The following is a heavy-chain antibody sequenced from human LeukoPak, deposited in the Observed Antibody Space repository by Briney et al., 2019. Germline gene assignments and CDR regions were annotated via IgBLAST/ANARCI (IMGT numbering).Heavy chain of an antibody. CDR2: IYYSGST. CDR1: GGSISSYY. V-gene: IGHV4-59*01. CDR3: ARAPQRWLQNYFDY. J-gene: IGHJ4*02. D-gene: IGHD5-24*01. Sequence: SETLSLTCTVSGGSISSYYWSWIRQPPGGGLEWIGYIYYSGSTNYNPSLKSRVTISADTSKNQFSLRLSSVTAADTAVYYCARAPQRWLQNYFDYWGQGTLVTVSS.